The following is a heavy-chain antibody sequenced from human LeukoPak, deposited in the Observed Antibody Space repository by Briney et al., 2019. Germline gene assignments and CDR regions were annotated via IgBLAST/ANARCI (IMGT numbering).Heavy chain of an antibody. Sequence: PSETLSLTCTVSGYSISSGYYWGWIRQPPGEGLEWIAYIHNSGSTNYNPSLKSRVTISVDTSKNQFSLKLRSVTAADTAVYYCVRDWEGFNFDIWGQGAMVTVSS. J-gene: IGHJ3*02. V-gene: IGHV4-61*01. CDR1: GYSISSGYY. CDR3: VRDWEGFNFDI. D-gene: IGHD1-26*01. CDR2: IHNSGST.